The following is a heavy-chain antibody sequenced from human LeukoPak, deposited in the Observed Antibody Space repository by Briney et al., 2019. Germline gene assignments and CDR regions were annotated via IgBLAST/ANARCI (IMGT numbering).Heavy chain of an antibody. Sequence: QPGGSLRLSCAASGFSFNLYEMNWVRQAPGKGLEWLSYISSLGSTIYYADSVKGRFTISRDNVKNSLYLQMHSLRAEDTAIYYCARDHPQKRAFDYWGQGVLVTVSS. V-gene: IGHV3-48*03. J-gene: IGHJ4*02. CDR3: ARDHPQKRAFDY. D-gene: IGHD6-25*01. CDR1: GFSFNLYE. CDR2: ISSLGSTI.